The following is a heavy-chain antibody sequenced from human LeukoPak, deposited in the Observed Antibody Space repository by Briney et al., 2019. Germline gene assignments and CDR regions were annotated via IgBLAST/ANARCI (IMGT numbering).Heavy chain of an antibody. CDR2: ISSSGSTI. CDR3: ARVSHDILTGYYYYFDY. J-gene: IGHJ4*02. CDR1: GFTFSSYE. V-gene: IGHV3-48*03. Sequence: SGGSLRLSCAASGFTFSSYEMNWVRQAPGKGLEWVSYISSSGSTIYYADSVKGRFTISRDNAKNSLYLQMNSLRAEDTAVYYCARVSHDILTGYYYYFDYWGQGTLVTVSS. D-gene: IGHD3-9*01.